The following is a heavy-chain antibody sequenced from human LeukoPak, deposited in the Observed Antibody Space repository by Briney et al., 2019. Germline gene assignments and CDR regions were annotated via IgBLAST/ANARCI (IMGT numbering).Heavy chain of an antibody. D-gene: IGHD4-17*01. Sequence: PGGSLRLSCAASGFTFSSFAMNWVRQAPGKGLEWVSGISGSGDNTYYADSVKGRFTISRDNSKNTLYLQMNSLRAEDTAVYYCAKDLTDYGDYVHAFDIWGQGTMVTVSS. J-gene: IGHJ3*02. V-gene: IGHV3-23*01. CDR2: ISGSGDNT. CDR1: GFTFSSFA. CDR3: AKDLTDYGDYVHAFDI.